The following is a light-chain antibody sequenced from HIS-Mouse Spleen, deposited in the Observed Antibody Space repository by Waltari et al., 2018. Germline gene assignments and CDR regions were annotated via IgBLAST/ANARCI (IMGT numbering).Light chain of an antibody. J-gene: IGLJ3*02. V-gene: IGLV2-23*01. CDR3: CSYAGSSTWV. CDR2: EGS. CDR1: SRYRGSDNL. Sequence: SALTQPASVSGSPGPSLSISCTGTSRYRGSDNLVPSYQQHPGKAPKLMLYEGSTRPSGVSNRFSGSKSGTTASLTISGLQAEDEADYYCCSYAGSSTWVFGGGTKLTVL.